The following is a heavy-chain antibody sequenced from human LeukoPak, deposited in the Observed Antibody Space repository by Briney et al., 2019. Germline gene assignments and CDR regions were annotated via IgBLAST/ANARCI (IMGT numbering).Heavy chain of an antibody. V-gene: IGHV4-59*01. CDR2: IYYSRST. D-gene: IGHD3-22*01. J-gene: IGHJ4*02. Sequence: SETLSLTCTVSGGSISTYYWSWIRQPPGRGLEWIGYIYYSRSTNYNPSLKSRVTISVDTSKNQFSLKLSSVTAADTAVYYCARGWDYYDTSGYRTSFNYWGQGTLVTVSS. CDR1: GGSISTYY. CDR3: ARGWDYYDTSGYRTSFNY.